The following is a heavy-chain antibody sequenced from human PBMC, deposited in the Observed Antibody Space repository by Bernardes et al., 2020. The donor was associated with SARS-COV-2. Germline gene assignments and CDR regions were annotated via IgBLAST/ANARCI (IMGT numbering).Heavy chain of an antibody. Sequence: ASVKVSCKASGYTFTSHNINWVRQATGQGLEWMGWMDPSSGNWGFAQSFQGRISMTRNTSITTAYMELSSLESGDTAIYYCAREMGVSYFFFDFWGQGTLVAVSS. CDR2: MDPSSGNW. V-gene: IGHV1-8*01. CDR1: GYTFTSHN. CDR3: AREMGVSYFFFDF. D-gene: IGHD1-26*01. J-gene: IGHJ4*02.